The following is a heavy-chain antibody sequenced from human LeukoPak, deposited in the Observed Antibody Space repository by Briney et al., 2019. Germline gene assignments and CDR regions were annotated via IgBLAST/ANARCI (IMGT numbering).Heavy chain of an antibody. J-gene: IGHJ3*02. CDR2: ISSSSTYI. Sequence: GSLRLSFAASGFSFRSYSMNWVRQAPGKGLEWVSFISSSSTYIYYADSMKGRFTISRDNAKNSLFLQMNSLRGEDTAVYYCARLPYSSSLTDAFDIWGQGTMVTVYS. CDR3: ARLPYSSSLTDAFDI. V-gene: IGHV3-21*01. CDR1: GFSFRSYS. D-gene: IGHD6-6*01.